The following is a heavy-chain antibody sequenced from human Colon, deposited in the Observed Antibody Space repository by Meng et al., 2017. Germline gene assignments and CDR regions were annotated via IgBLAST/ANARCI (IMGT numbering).Heavy chain of an antibody. Sequence: QGQLQGSGPGLVRPSETLSLICAVPGASVGSPDHQWGWVRQPPGKGLEWIGYARIDYANTNYNPSLKSRVNVSLDTSKNQFSLNVRSVTAADTAVYYCARDYWGSLDFWGQGILVTVSS. D-gene: IGHD3-16*01. CDR3: ARDYWGSLDF. V-gene: IGHV4-61*08. CDR1: GASVGSPDHQ. J-gene: IGHJ4*02. CDR2: ARIDYANT.